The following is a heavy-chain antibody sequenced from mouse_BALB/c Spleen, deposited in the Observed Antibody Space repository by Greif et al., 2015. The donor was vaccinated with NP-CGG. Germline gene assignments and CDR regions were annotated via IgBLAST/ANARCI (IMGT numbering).Heavy chain of an antibody. CDR3: AKGVVRAWFAY. J-gene: IGHJ3*01. D-gene: IGHD1-3*01. V-gene: IGHV1-14*01. CDR1: GYTFTSYV. Sequence: VQLQQSGPELVKPGASVKMSCKASGYTFTSYVMHWVKQKPGQGLEWIGYINPYNDGTKYNEKFKGKATRTSDKSSSTADMEVSRLTSEDSAVYYCAKGVVRAWFAYWGQGTLVTVSA. CDR2: INPYNDGT.